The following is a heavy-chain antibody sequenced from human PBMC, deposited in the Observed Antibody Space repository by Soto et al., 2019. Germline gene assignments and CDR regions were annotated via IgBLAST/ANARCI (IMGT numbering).Heavy chain of an antibody. D-gene: IGHD3-3*01. J-gene: IGHJ4*02. Sequence: PWGSLRLSCAASGFTFSSYAMSWVRQAPGKGLEWVSAISGSGGSTYYADSVKGRFTISRDNSKNTLYLQMNSLRAEDTAVYYCAKDSTIFGVVPDPDYWGQGTLVTVSS. V-gene: IGHV3-23*01. CDR1: GFTFSSYA. CDR2: ISGSGGST. CDR3: AKDSTIFGVVPDPDY.